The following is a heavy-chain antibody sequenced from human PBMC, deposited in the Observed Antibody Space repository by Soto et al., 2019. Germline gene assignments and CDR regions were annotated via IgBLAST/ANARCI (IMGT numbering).Heavy chain of an antibody. CDR2: IYSGGST. V-gene: IGHV3-66*04. J-gene: IGHJ4*02. CDR3: ARHGYNYGGGYFDY. CDR1: GVTVSSNY. D-gene: IGHD5-18*01. Sequence: EVQLVESGGGLVQPGGSLRLSCAASGVTVSSNYMNWVRQAPGKGLEWVSVIYSGGSTYYADSVKGRFTTSRDNSKNTLYLQMNSLRAEDTAVYYCARHGYNYGGGYFDYWGQGTLVTVSS.